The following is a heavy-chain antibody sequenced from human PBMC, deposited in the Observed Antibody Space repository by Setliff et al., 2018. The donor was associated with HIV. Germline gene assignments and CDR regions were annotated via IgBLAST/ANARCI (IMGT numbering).Heavy chain of an antibody. CDR3: ARDPPVVVRHLFDL. V-gene: IGHV1-18*01. J-gene: IGHJ4*02. CDR1: GYSFSTNG. CDR2: ISAYNGNT. D-gene: IGHD2-15*01. Sequence: ASVKVSCKASGYSFSTNGISWVRQAPGQGLEWMGWISAYNGNTNYAQKFQGRVTVTTDTSTSTASMELRSLTSDDTAVYYCARDPPVVVRHLFDLWGQGTLVTVSS.